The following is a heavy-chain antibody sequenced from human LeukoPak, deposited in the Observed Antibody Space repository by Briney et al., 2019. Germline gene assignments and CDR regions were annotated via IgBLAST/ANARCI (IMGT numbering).Heavy chain of an antibody. D-gene: IGHD6-19*01. CDR2: IYYSGST. CDR1: GGSISSYY. Sequence: SETLSLTCTVSGGSISSYYWSWIRQPPGKGLEWIGYIYYSGSTNYNPSLKSRVTISVDTSKNQFSLKLSSVTAADTAVYYCARVGSGWYHWFDPWGQGTLVTVSS. J-gene: IGHJ5*02. V-gene: IGHV4-59*01. CDR3: ARVGSGWYHWFDP.